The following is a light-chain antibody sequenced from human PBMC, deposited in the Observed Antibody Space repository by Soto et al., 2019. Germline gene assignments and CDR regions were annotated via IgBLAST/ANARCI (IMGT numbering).Light chain of an antibody. CDR2: EVN. J-gene: IGLJ1*01. CDR3: NSFTNSHTYV. Sequence: QSALTQPASVSGSPGQSITISCIGTSSDIGAYNRVSWYQQPPGTAPKLIIYEVNNRPSGVPDRFSGSKSGNTASLIISGLQAEDEAEYYCNSFTNSHTYVFGTGTKLTVL. V-gene: IGLV2-18*02. CDR1: SSDIGAYNR.